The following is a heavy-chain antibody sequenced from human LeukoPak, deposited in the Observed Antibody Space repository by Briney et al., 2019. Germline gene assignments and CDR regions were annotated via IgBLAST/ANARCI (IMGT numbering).Heavy chain of an antibody. D-gene: IGHD3-16*01. J-gene: IGHJ4*02. Sequence: SETLSLTCTVSGYSISSGYYWGWLRQPPGKGLEWIGSIYHSGSTYYNPSLKSRVTISVDTSKNQFSLKLSSVTAADTAVYYCARGGIFDYWGQGTLVTVSS. V-gene: IGHV4-38-2*02. CDR2: IYHSGST. CDR3: ARGGIFDY. CDR1: GYSISSGYY.